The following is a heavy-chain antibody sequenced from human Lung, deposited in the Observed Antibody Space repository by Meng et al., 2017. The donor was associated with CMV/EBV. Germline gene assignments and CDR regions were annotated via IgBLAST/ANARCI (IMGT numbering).Heavy chain of an antibody. D-gene: IGHD6-6*01. CDR1: RDTFNNER. CDR3: ARLDYSSSSCDF. CDR2: HSPYNGGT. V-gene: IGHV1-18*01. J-gene: IGHJ4*02. Sequence: AARDTFNNERRPWVRQDRGQRLEWMGGHSPYNGGTKYAQRHKGRDTMTADTSKSKAHIELRSLRSDDTAVYYCARLDYSSSSCDFWGQGTLVTVSS.